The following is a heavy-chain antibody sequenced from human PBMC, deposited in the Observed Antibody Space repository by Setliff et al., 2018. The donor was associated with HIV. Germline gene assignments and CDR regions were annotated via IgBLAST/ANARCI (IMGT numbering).Heavy chain of an antibody. Sequence: PGGSLRLSCAASGFTFSSYAMSWVRQAPGKGLEWVSAISGSGGSTYYADSVKGRFTIARDNSKNTLYLQMNSLRAEDTAVYYCAKDPEWDCSSTSCYAPIDYWGQGTLVTVSS. CDR1: GFTFSSYA. V-gene: IGHV3-23*01. CDR3: AKDPEWDCSSTSCYAPIDY. J-gene: IGHJ4*02. CDR2: ISGSGGST. D-gene: IGHD2-2*01.